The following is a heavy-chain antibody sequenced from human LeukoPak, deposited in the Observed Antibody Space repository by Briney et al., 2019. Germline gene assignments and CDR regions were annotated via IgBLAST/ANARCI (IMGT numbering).Heavy chain of an antibody. D-gene: IGHD1-26*01. V-gene: IGHV3-21*01. CDR2: ISSSSSYI. J-gene: IGHJ4*02. CDR1: GFTFSSYS. CDR3: ARGEIVGATTPLDY. Sequence: GGSLRLSCAASGFTFSSYSMNWVRQAPGKGLEWVSSISSSSSYIYYADSVKGRFTISRDNAKNSLYLQMNSLRAEDTAVYYCARGEIVGATTPLDYWGQGTLVTVSS.